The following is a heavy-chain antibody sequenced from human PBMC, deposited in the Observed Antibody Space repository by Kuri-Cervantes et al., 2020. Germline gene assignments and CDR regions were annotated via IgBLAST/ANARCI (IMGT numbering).Heavy chain of an antibody. CDR1: AFTFSNFA. CDR2: ISYDGSNK. J-gene: IGHJ4*02. D-gene: IGHD2-21*02. Sequence: GGSLRLSCAASAFTFSNFAMHWVRQAPGKELEGVAVISYDGSNKYYTNSVKGRFTISRDNSKNTLYLQMNSLRAEDTAVYYCARDPCGSDCTYYFDYWGQGTLVTVSS. V-gene: IGHV3-30-3*01. CDR3: ARDPCGSDCTYYFDY.